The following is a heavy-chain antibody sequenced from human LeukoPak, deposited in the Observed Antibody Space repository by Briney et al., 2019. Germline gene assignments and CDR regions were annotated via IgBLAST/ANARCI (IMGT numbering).Heavy chain of an antibody. V-gene: IGHV4-59*12. Sequence: SSETLSLTCTVSGGSISSYYWSWIRQPPGKGLEWIGYIYYSGSTNYNPSLKSRVTISVDTSKNQFSLELSSVTAADTAVYYCVRDRPGDYFDYWGQGTLVTVSS. CDR1: GGSISSYY. J-gene: IGHJ4*02. CDR2: IYYSGST. CDR3: VRDRPGDYFDY. D-gene: IGHD2-8*02.